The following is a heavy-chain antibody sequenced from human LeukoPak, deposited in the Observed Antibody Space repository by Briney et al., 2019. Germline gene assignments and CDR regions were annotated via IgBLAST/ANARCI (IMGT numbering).Heavy chain of an antibody. CDR1: GGSISSGSDY. J-gene: IGHJ3*02. CDR2: IYTSGST. D-gene: IGHD4-17*01. V-gene: IGHV4-61*02. Sequence: NPSETLSLTCTVSGGSISSGSDYWSWIRQPAGKGLEWIGRIYTSGSTNYNPSLKSRVTISVDTSKNQFSLKLSSVTAADTAVYYCARMGDYEAFDIWGQGTMVTVSS. CDR3: ARMGDYEAFDI.